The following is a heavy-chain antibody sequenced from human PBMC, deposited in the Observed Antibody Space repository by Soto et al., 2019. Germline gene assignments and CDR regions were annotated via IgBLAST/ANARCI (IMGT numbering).Heavy chain of an antibody. D-gene: IGHD3-3*01. CDR3: ARSPYYDFWSGYSGMDV. CDR2: IIPICGTA. CDR1: GGTFSSYA. V-gene: IGHV1-69*12. J-gene: IGHJ6*02. Sequence: QVQLVQSGAEVKKPGSSVKVSCKASGGTFSSYAISWVRQAPGQGLEWMGGIIPICGTANYAQKFQGRVTITADESTSTAYMELSSLRSEDTAVYYCARSPYYDFWSGYSGMDVWGQGTTFTVSS.